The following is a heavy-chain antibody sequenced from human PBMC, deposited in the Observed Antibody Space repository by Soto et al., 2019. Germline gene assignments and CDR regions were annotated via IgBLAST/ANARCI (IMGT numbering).Heavy chain of an antibody. CDR1: GGSISSYY. CDR2: IYYSGST. V-gene: IGHV4-59*01. J-gene: IGHJ4*02. D-gene: IGHD4-17*01. Sequence: SETLSLTCTVSGGSISSYYWSWIRQPPGKGLEYIGYIYYSGSTNYNPSLKSRVTISVDTSKNQFSLKLSSVTAADTAVYYCARAYGDYLDYWGQGTLVTVSS. CDR3: ARAYGDYLDY.